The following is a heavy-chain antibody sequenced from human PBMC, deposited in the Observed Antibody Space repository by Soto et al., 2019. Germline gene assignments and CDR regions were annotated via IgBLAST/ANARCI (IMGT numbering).Heavy chain of an antibody. J-gene: IGHJ4*02. CDR1: GFTFSSYD. D-gene: IGHD2-15*01. CDR3: ARVFRDEGSIDY. Sequence: EVQLLESGGGLVQPGGSLRLSCAASGFTFSSYDMHWVRQATGKGLEWVSAIGTAGDTYYPGSVKGRFTISRENAKNSLYLQMNSLRAEDTAVYYCARVFRDEGSIDYWGQGTLVTVSS. V-gene: IGHV3-13*01. CDR2: IGTAGDT.